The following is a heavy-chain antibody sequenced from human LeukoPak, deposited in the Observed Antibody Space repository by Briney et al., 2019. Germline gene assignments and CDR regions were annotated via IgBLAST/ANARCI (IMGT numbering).Heavy chain of an antibody. J-gene: IGHJ6*03. CDR1: GFTFNTYG. V-gene: IGHV3-30*02. CDR2: IRYDGSDK. D-gene: IGHD6-6*01. Sequence: GGSLRLSCAASGFTFNTYGMHWVRQAPGKGLEWVAFIRYDGSDKYYADSVKGRFTVSRDNSNNTLYLQMNSLRPEDTAVYYCAKDRPYYMDVWGKGTTVTISS. CDR3: AKDRPYYMDV.